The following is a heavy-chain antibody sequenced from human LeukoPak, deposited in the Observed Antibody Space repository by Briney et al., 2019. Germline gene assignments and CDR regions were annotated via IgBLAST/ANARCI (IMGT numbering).Heavy chain of an antibody. CDR1: GFTFSSYW. V-gene: IGHV3-7*01. J-gene: IGHJ6*02. CDR3: ARDPYSSGWPSYYYYGMDV. Sequence: GGSLRLSCAASGFTFSSYWMSWVRQAPGKGLEWVANIKQDGSEKYFVDSVKGRFTISRDNAKNSLYLQMNSLRAEDTAVYYCARDPYSSGWPSYYYYGMDVWGQGTTVTVSS. D-gene: IGHD6-19*01. CDR2: IKQDGSEK.